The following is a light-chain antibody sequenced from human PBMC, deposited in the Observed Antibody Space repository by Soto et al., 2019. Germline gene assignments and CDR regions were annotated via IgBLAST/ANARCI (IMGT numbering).Light chain of an antibody. CDR2: GAS. J-gene: IGKJ4*01. CDR1: QSISSY. V-gene: IGKV3-11*01. Sequence: EIVLTQSPASLSLSEVERATLSCTASQSISSYLAWYQQRPGQAPRRLIYGASSRATGIPARFSGSGSGTDFTLTISSLEPEDVAVYYCQQRFNWPLTFGGGTRLEIK. CDR3: QQRFNWPLT.